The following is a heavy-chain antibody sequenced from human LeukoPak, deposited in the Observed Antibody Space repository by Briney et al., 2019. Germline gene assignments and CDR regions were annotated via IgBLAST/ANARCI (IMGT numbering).Heavy chain of an antibody. Sequence: PGGSLRLSCAASGFTFSSYAMHWVRQAPGKGLEWVAVISYDGSNKYYADSVKGQFTISRDDSKNTLYLQMNSLRAEDTAVYYCARDYEGYSYGHPAVYWGQGTLVTVSS. D-gene: IGHD5-18*01. CDR2: ISYDGSNK. CDR3: ARDYEGYSYGHPAVY. J-gene: IGHJ4*02. CDR1: GFTFSSYA. V-gene: IGHV3-30*04.